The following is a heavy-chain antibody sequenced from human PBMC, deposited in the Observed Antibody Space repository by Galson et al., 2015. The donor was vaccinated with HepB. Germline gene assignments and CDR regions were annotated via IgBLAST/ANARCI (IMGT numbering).Heavy chain of an antibody. J-gene: IGHJ4*02. CDR1: GYTFTNFA. CDR2: INGGNHNT. D-gene: IGHD3-3*01. CDR3: ARLDDSGYYWDY. Sequence: SVKVSCKASGYTFTNFAIHWVRQAPGQRFEWMGGINGGNHNTRYSQRFQDRVTLTSDKSTSMVYLELSSLRSDDTALYYCARLDDSGYYWDYWGQGTLVTVSS. V-gene: IGHV1-3*01.